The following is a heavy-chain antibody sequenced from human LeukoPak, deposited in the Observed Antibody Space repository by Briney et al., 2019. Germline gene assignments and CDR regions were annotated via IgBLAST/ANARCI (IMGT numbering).Heavy chain of an antibody. J-gene: IGHJ4*02. CDR3: AGEEAGCSSTSCYLDY. CDR1: GGSFSGYY. CDR2: INRSGST. V-gene: IGHV4-34*01. Sequence: SETLSLTCAVYGGSFSGYYWSWIRQPPGKGLEWIGEINRSGSTNYNPSLKSRVTISVDTSKNQFSLKLSSVTAADTAVYYCAGEEAGCSSTSCYLDYWGQGTLVTVSS. D-gene: IGHD2-2*01.